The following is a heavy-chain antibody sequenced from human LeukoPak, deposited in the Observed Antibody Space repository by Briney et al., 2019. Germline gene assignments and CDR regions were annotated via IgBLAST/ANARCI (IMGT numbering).Heavy chain of an antibody. Sequence: SETLSLTCTVSGGSISSYYWSWIRQPPGKGLEWIGYIYYSGSTNYNPSLKSRVTISVDTSKNQFSLKLSSVTAADTAVYYCARALRGYFDYWGQGTLVTVSS. CDR3: ARALRGYFDY. CDR2: IYYSGST. J-gene: IGHJ4*02. V-gene: IGHV4-59*01. CDR1: GGSISSYY. D-gene: IGHD3-10*01.